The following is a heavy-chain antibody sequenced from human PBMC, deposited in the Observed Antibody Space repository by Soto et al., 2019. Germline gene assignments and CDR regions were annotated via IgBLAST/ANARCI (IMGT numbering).Heavy chain of an antibody. CDR3: AKDRSGYDTLNY. J-gene: IGHJ4*02. Sequence: SGGSLRLSCAASGFTFSSYGMHWVRQAPGKGLEWVAVISYDGSNKYYADSVKGRFTISRDNSKNTLYLQMNSLRAEDTAVYYCAKDRSGYDTLNYWGQGTLVTVSS. D-gene: IGHD5-12*01. CDR1: GFTFSSYG. CDR2: ISYDGSNK. V-gene: IGHV3-30*18.